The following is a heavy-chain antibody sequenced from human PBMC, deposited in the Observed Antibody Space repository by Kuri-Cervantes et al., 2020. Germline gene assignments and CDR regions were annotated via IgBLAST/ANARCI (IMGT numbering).Heavy chain of an antibody. J-gene: IGHJ6*02. V-gene: IGHV3-11*01. Sequence: GESLKISCAASGFTFSSYWMSWIRQAPGKGLEWVSYISSSGSTIYYADSVKGRFTISRDNAKNSLYLQMNSLRAEDTAVYYCAREDYYDSSGYYYVGYYYGMDVWGQGTTVTVSS. CDR2: ISSSGSTI. CDR3: AREDYYDSSGYYYVGYYYGMDV. D-gene: IGHD3-22*01. CDR1: GFTFSSYW.